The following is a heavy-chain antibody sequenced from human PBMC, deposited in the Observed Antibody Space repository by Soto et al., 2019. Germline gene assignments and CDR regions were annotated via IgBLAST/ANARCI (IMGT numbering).Heavy chain of an antibody. V-gene: IGHV3-23*01. CDR2: ISGSGRST. CDR3: AKAGGIAVPGSHLDY. D-gene: IGHD6-19*01. CDR1: GFTFSSYA. J-gene: IGHJ4*02. Sequence: EVQLLESGGRLVQPGGSLRLSCAASGFTFSSYAMNWVRQAPGKGLEWVSAISGSGRSTDYADSVEGRFTISRDNSKNPLYLQMSSLRAEDTAVYYCAKAGGIAVPGSHLDYWGQGTLVTVSS.